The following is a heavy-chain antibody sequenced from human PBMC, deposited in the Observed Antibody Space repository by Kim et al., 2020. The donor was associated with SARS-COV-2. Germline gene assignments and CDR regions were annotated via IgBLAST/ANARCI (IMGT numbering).Heavy chain of an antibody. Sequence: KSRVTISVDTSKNQFSLKLSSVTAADTAVYYCARLIAVAGTDYYYGMDVWGQGTTVTVSS. CDR3: ARLIAVAGTDYYYGMDV. J-gene: IGHJ6*02. D-gene: IGHD6-19*01. V-gene: IGHV4-61*07.